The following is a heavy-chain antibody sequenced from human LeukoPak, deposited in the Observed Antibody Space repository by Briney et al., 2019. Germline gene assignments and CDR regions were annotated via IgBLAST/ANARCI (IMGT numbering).Heavy chain of an antibody. CDR2: VYPYSGDT. CDR3: ARDRNSGSSLDI. D-gene: IGHD6-6*01. J-gene: IGHJ3*02. V-gene: IGHV1-2*02. CDR1: GYTFTGYY. Sequence: ASVKVSCKASGYTFTGYYIHWVRQAPGQGLEWMGWVYPYSGDTNYAQNFQGRVTMTRDTSISTAYMELSSLKSDDTAVYYCARDRNSGSSLDIWGQGTMLTVSS.